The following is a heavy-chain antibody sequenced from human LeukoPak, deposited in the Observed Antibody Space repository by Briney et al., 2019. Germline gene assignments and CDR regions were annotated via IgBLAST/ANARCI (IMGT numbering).Heavy chain of an antibody. J-gene: IGHJ3*02. CDR3: ARELLSGIKSGDT. CDR2: IKQDGSEK. D-gene: IGHD2-21*01. Sequence: PGGSLRLSCAASGFTFSSYWMSWVRQAPGKGLEWVANIKQDGSEKYYVDSVKGRFTISRDNAKNSLYLQMNSLRAEDTAVYYCARELLSGIKSGDTWGQGTMVTVSS. CDR1: GFTFSSYW. V-gene: IGHV3-7*01.